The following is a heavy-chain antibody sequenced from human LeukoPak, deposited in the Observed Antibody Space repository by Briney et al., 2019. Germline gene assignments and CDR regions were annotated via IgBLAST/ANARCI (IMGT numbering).Heavy chain of an antibody. CDR3: ARGRLGYCNGAYCPFDT. V-gene: IGHV4-61*02. Sequence: PSETLSLTCTVSGGSINSGSDYWTWIRQPAGKGLEWIGRIYTNGGTDYNPSLKSRVTISLDASKNQFSLNLSSVTAADTAVYYCARGRLGYCNGAYCPFDTWGQGTLVTVSS. CDR1: GGSINSGSDY. J-gene: IGHJ4*02. CDR2: IYTNGGT. D-gene: IGHD2-15*01.